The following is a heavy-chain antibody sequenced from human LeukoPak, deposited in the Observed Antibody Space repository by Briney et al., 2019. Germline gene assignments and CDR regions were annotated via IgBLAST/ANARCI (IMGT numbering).Heavy chain of an antibody. CDR2: IYYSGST. J-gene: IGHJ4*02. V-gene: IGHV4-39*01. CDR1: GGSISSSRYY. CDR3: ARLSGWHAGYYFDY. Sequence: SETLSLTCSVSGGSISSSRYYWGWIRQPPGKGLEWIGSIYYSGSTYNNPSLKSRVTISVDTSKNQFSLKLSFVTAADTAIYYCARLSGWHAGYYFDYWGQGTLVTVSS. D-gene: IGHD6-19*01.